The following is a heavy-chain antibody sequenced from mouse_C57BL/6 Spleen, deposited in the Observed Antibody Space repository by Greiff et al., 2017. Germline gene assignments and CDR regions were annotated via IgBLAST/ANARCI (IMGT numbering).Heavy chain of an antibody. CDR3: ARRDYGSSQAWFAY. J-gene: IGHJ3*01. CDR1: GYTFTSYW. D-gene: IGHD1-1*01. Sequence: LQQPGAELVRPGSSVKLSCKASGYTFTSYWMDWLKQRPGQGLEWIGNIYPSDSDTHYNQKFKDKATLTVDKSSSTAYMQLSSLTSEDSAVYYCARRDYGSSQAWFAYWGQGTLVTVSA. V-gene: IGHV1-61*01. CDR2: IYPSDSDT.